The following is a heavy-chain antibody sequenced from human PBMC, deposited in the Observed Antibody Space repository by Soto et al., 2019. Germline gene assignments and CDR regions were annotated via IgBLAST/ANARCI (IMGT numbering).Heavy chain of an antibody. CDR2: ISYDGTKK. J-gene: IGHJ2*01. CDR3: ARVGYCSGGSCYFGYFDL. D-gene: IGHD2-15*01. CDR1: GFIFSSYG. V-gene: IGHV3-30*03. Sequence: GGSLRLSCGASGFIFSSYGMHWVRQAPGKGLEWVADISYDGTKKYYVDSVKGRFTISRDNAKNSLYLQMNSLRAEDTAVYYCARVGYCSGGSCYFGYFDLWGRGTLLTVSS.